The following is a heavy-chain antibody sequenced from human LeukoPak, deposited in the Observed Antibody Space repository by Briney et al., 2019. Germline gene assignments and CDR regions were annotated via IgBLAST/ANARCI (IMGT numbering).Heavy chain of an antibody. CDR1: GYTFTSYA. CDR3: ARVGYYDSSGYFVPAYYFDY. D-gene: IGHD3-22*01. CDR2: INAGNGNT. Sequence: ASVKVSCKASGYTFTSYAMHWVRQAPGQRLEWMGWINAGNGNTKYSQKFQGRVTITRDTSASTAYMELSSLRSEDTAVYYCARVGYYDSSGYFVPAYYFDYWGQGTLVTVSS. J-gene: IGHJ4*02. V-gene: IGHV1-3*01.